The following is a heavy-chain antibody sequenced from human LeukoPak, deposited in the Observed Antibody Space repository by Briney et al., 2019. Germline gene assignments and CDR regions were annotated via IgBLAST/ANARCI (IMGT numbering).Heavy chain of an antibody. V-gene: IGHV1-18*01. D-gene: IGHD3-22*01. Sequence: ASVKVSCKASGYTFTSYGISWVRQAPGQGLEWMGWISAYNGNTNYAQKLQGRVTMTTDTSTSTAYMELRRLGSDDTAVYYCARAGPPYHDSSAVDYWGQGTLVTVSS. CDR2: ISAYNGNT. CDR3: ARAGPPYHDSSAVDY. CDR1: GYTFTSYG. J-gene: IGHJ4*02.